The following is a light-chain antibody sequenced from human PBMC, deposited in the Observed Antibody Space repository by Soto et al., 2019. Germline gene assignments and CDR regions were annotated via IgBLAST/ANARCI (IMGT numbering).Light chain of an antibody. CDR1: SSDVGAYDY. J-gene: IGLJ1*01. V-gene: IGLV2-8*01. CDR2: EVT. CDR3: SSFANTNNFV. Sequence: QSALTQPLSASGSPGQSVTISCTGTSSDVGAYDYVSWYQQHPGEAPKLMIYEVTKRPSGVPDRFSGSKSANTASLTVSGLQAEDEADYYCSSFANTNNFVFGTGTKVTVL.